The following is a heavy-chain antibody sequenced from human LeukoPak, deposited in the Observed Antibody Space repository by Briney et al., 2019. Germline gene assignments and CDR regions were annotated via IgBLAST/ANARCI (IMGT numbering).Heavy chain of an antibody. J-gene: IGHJ4*02. CDR1: GFTFSSYA. CDR2: ISYDGSNK. D-gene: IGHD5-24*01. CDR3: ARVSRWLQWMVSDY. Sequence: GGSLRLSCAASGFTFSSYAMGWVRQTPGKGLEWVAVISYDGSNKYYADSVKGRFTISRDNSKNTLYLQMNSLRAEDTAVYYCARVSRWLQWMVSDYWGQGTLVTVSS. V-gene: IGHV3-30*01.